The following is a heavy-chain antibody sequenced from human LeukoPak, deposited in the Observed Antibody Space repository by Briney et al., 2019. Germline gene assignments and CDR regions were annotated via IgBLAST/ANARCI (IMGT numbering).Heavy chain of an antibody. CDR3: ATSRGIAVAGTIY. Sequence: GGSLRLSCAASGFTFSSYGMHWVRQASGKGLEWVAVIWYDGSNKYYADSVKGRFTISRDNSKNTLYLQMNSLRAEDTAVYYCATSRGIAVAGTIYWGQGTLVTVSS. J-gene: IGHJ4*02. CDR1: GFTFSSYG. D-gene: IGHD6-19*01. V-gene: IGHV3-33*01. CDR2: IWYDGSNK.